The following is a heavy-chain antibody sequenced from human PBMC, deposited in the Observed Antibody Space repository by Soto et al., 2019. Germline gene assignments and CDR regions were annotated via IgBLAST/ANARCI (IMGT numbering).Heavy chain of an antibody. V-gene: IGHV1-18*01. CDR2: ISAYNGNT. J-gene: IGHJ4*02. D-gene: IGHD4-17*01. CDR1: GYTFTSYG. CDR3: GRHGYGDYFARFDY. Sequence: QVQLVQSGAEVKKPGASVKVSCKASGYTFTSYGISWVRQAPGQGLEWMGWISAYNGNTNYAQTLKGRVTITTDTSTSTAQMELRSLTSDDTAVYYCGRHGYGDYFARFDYWGQGTLVTVSS.